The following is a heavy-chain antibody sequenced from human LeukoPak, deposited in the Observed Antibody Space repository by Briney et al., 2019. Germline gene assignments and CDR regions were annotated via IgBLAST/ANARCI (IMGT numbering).Heavy chain of an antibody. CDR2: ISSSSGYT. J-gene: IGHJ4*02. V-gene: IGHV3-11*05. Sequence: GGSLRLSCAASGFTFSDYYINWIRQTPGKGLEWVSYISSSSGYTNYADSVKGRFTISRDNAKNSLYLQMNSLRAEDTAVYYCARAHSHYDSSGYYVFDYWGQGTLVTVSS. D-gene: IGHD3-22*01. CDR3: ARAHSHYDSSGYYVFDY. CDR1: GFTFSDYY.